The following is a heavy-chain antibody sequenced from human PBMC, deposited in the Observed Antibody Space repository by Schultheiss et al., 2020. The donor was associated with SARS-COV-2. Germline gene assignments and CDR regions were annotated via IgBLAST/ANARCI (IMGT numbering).Heavy chain of an antibody. J-gene: IGHJ4*02. CDR1: GYTFTSYD. CDR3: AREGGNYYDSSGYYYARNDY. Sequence: ASVKVSCKASGYTFTSYDINWVRQATGQGLEWMGWMNPNSGNTGYAQKLQGRVTMTTDTSTSTAYMELRSLRSDDTAVYYCAREGGNYYDSSGYYYARNDYWGQGTLVTVSS. V-gene: IGHV1-8*01. D-gene: IGHD3-22*01. CDR2: MNPNSGNT.